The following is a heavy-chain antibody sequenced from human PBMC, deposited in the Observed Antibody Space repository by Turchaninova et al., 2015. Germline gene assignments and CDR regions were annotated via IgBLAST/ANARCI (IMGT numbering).Heavy chain of an antibody. CDR2: IDYSGSA. V-gene: IGHV4-59*12. CDR1: GGSIRNDY. J-gene: IGHJ4*02. Sequence: QVQLQESDPGLVKTSETLSLTCTVHGGSIRNDYWSWFRQSPGNGLEWIGYIDYSGSATYNPTLKSRVTLSVDTSKNQFSLKVSSVTAADTAVYYCARGGRGYSYGLHDYWGQGTLVTVSS. D-gene: IGHD5-18*01. CDR3: ARGGRGYSYGLHDY.